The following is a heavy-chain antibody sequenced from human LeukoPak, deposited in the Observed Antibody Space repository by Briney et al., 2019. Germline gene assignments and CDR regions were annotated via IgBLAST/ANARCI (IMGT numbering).Heavy chain of an antibody. J-gene: IGHJ4*02. CDR3: ARHSGSGWQALGY. CDR1: GYTFSNYG. CDR2: TSYNGNT. D-gene: IGHD6-19*01. V-gene: IGHV1-18*04. Sequence: ASVKVSCKASGYTFSNYGISWVRQAPGLGLEWMGWTSYNGNTNYAQKFQDRVTMTTDTSTTTAYMELRSLESDDTAVYYCARHSGSGWQALGYWGQGTPVTVSS.